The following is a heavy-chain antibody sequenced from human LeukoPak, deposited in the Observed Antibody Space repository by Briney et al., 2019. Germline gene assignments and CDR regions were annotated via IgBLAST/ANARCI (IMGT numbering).Heavy chain of an antibody. CDR3: ARGGYYGSGTHNWFDP. J-gene: IGHJ5*02. Sequence: ASVKVSCKASGYTFTGYYMHWVRQAPGQGLEWMGWINPNSGGTNYAQKFQGRVTMTRDTSISTAYMELSRLRSDDTAVYYCARGGYYGSGTHNWFDPWGQGTLATVSS. CDR2: INPNSGGT. CDR1: GYTFTGYY. V-gene: IGHV1-2*02. D-gene: IGHD3-10*01.